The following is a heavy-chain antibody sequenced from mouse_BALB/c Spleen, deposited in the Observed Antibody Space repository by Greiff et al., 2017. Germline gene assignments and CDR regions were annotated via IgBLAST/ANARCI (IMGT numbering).Heavy chain of an antibody. J-gene: IGHJ3*01. Sequence: VQLQQSGPELVRPGVSVKISCKGSGYTFTDYAMHWVKQSHAKSLEWIGVISTYYGNTNYNQKFKGKATMTVDTSSSTAYMELARLTSEDSAIYYCARDYRYDRTWFAYWGQGTLVTVSA. D-gene: IGHD2-14*01. CDR3: ARDYRYDRTWFAY. V-gene: IGHV1-67*01. CDR1: GYTFTDYA. CDR2: ISTYYGNT.